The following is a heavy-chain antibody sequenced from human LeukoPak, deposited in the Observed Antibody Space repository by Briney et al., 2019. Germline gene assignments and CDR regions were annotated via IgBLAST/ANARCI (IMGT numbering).Heavy chain of an antibody. V-gene: IGHV4-31*11. CDR2: IYYSGST. J-gene: IGHJ5*02. D-gene: IGHD2-2*01. CDR1: GGSFSGYY. CDR3: ARGGAQGYCSSTSCYKAHRFDP. Sequence: PSETLSLTCAVYGGSFSGYYWSWIRQHPGKGLEWIGYIYYSGSTYYNPSLKSRVTISVDTSKNQFSLKLSSVTAADTAVYYCARGGAQGYCSSTSCYKAHRFDPWGQGTLVTVSS.